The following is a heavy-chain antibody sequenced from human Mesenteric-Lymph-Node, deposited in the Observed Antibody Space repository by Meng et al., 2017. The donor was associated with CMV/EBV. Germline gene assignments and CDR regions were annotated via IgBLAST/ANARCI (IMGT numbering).Heavy chain of an antibody. Sequence: QVHFNRVAAGVSKPSETLSVPCACYGGSLGVYYWNWIGQSPKKGLGWIGENKHSGTTTYNPSFTSRIIISGDTSTNQISLNMSSVSAADPAVYYCARCSSYDLLTGYFDYWGQGALVTVSS. V-gene: IGHV4-34*02. CDR3: ARCSSYDLLTGYFDY. CDR2: NKHSGTT. D-gene: IGHD3-9*01. CDR1: GGSLGVYY. J-gene: IGHJ4*02.